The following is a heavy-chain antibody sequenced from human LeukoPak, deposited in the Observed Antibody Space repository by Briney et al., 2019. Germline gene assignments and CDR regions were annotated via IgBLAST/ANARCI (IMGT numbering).Heavy chain of an antibody. Sequence: PSETLSLTCTVSGGSISSSSYYWGWFRQPPGKGLEWIGSIYYSGSTYYNPSLKSRVTISVDTSKNQFSLKLSSVTAADTAVYYCARAGYDSSGYYYDYWGQGTLVTVPS. D-gene: IGHD3-22*01. CDR1: GGSISSSSYY. CDR2: IYYSGST. V-gene: IGHV4-39*07. J-gene: IGHJ4*02. CDR3: ARAGYDSSGYYYDY.